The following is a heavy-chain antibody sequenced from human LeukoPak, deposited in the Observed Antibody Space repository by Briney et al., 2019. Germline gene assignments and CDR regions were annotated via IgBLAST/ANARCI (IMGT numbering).Heavy chain of an antibody. V-gene: IGHV1-18*01. J-gene: IGHJ5*02. CDR1: GYTFISYG. D-gene: IGHD3-3*01. Sequence: ASVKVSYKASGYTFISYGISWVRQAPGQGLEWMGWTSGDNVNTYYAQKFLGRVTMTTDTSTTAAYMELRGLRSDDTAVYYCARDWEWRARRDLFDPWGQGTRVTVSS. CDR3: ARDWEWRARRDLFDP. CDR2: TSGDNVNT.